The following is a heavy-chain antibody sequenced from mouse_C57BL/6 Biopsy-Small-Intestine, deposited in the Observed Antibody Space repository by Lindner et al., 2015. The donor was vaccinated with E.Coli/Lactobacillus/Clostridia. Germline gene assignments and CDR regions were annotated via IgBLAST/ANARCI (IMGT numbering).Heavy chain of an antibody. D-gene: IGHD5-1-1*01. V-gene: IGHV14-3*01. J-gene: IGHJ4*01. CDR3: ARAHQPGFQYLFDD. CDR2: IIPVLNMP. Sequence: WVRQAPGQGPEYMGRIIPVLNMPNYSPKFQGRLTLTADDSTSTVYMELTDLTSVDTALYYCARAHQPGFQYLFDDWGQGTLVTVSS.